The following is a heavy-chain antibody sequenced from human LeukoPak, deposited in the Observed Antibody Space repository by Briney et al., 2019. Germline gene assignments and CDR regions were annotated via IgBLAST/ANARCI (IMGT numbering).Heavy chain of an antibody. D-gene: IGHD3-22*01. Sequence: GRSLRLSCAASGFTFSSYGMHWVRQAPGKGLEWVAVISYDGSNKYYADSVKGRFTISRDNSKNTLYLQMNSLGAEDTAVYCCAKDLTYYYDSSGYYVWGQGTLVTVSS. CDR3: AKDLTYYYDSSGYYV. V-gene: IGHV3-30*18. CDR2: ISYDGSNK. CDR1: GFTFSSYG. J-gene: IGHJ4*02.